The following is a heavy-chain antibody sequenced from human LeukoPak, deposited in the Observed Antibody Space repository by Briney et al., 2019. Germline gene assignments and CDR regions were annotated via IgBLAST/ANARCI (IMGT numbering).Heavy chain of an antibody. V-gene: IGHV4-39*01. CDR2: IYYSGST. J-gene: IGHJ3*02. CDR3: ARHPTLRYFDWLSSVGAFDI. Sequence: SETLSLTCTVSGGSISSSSYYWGWIRQPPGKGLEWIGSIYYSGSTYYNPSLKSRVTISVDTPKNQFSLKLSSVTAADTAVYYCARHPTLRYFDWLSSVGAFDIWGQGTMVTVSS. CDR1: GGSISSSSYY. D-gene: IGHD3-9*01.